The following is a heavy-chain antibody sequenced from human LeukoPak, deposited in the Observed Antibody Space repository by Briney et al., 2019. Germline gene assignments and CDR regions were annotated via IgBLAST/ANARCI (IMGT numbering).Heavy chain of an antibody. V-gene: IGHV3-30*18. J-gene: IGHJ4*02. CDR1: GFTFSSYG. Sequence: GRSLSLSCAASGFTFSSYGMHWVRQAPGKGLEWVAVISYDGSNKYYADSVKGRFTISRDNSKNTLYLQMNSLRAEDTAVYYCAKEAGGIAVAGEARYFDYWGQGTLVTVSS. D-gene: IGHD6-19*01. CDR2: ISYDGSNK. CDR3: AKEAGGIAVAGEARYFDY.